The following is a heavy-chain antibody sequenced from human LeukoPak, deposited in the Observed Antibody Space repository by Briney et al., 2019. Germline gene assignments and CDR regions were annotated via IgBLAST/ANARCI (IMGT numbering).Heavy chain of an antibody. Sequence: PGGSLRLSCAASGFTFSIYAMSWVRQAPGKGLEWVSSISGTSGNTYYADSVKGRFTISRDNAENSLYLQMNSLRAEDTALYYCAKSRYYYDSSGYCCDYWGQGTLVTVSS. CDR3: AKSRYYYDSSGYCCDY. J-gene: IGHJ4*02. CDR2: ISGTSGNT. CDR1: GFTFSIYA. D-gene: IGHD3-22*01. V-gene: IGHV3-23*01.